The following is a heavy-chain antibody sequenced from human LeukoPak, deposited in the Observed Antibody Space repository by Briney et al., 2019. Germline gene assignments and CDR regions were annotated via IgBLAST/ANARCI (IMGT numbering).Heavy chain of an antibody. D-gene: IGHD4-23*01. Sequence: MSSETLSLTCAVYGGSFSGYYWSWIRQPPGKGLKWIGEINHSGSTNYNPSLKSRVTISVDTSKNQFSLKLSSVTAADTAVYYCARAGPPDYGGKVLGYWGQGTLVTVSS. CDR3: ARAGPPDYGGKVLGY. CDR2: INHSGST. CDR1: GGSFSGYY. J-gene: IGHJ4*02. V-gene: IGHV4-34*01.